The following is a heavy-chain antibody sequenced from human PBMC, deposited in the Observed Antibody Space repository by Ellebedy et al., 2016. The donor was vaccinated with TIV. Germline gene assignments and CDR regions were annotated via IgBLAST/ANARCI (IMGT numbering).Heavy chain of an antibody. CDR1: GYTFTGYY. CDR3: ARESTPSFGLRLYQFDY. Sequence: AASVKVSCKASGYTFTGYYMHWVRQAPGQGLEWMGWINPNSGGTNYAQKFQGRVTMTRDTSISTAYMELSRLRSDDTAVYYCARESTPSFGLRLYQFDYWGQGTLVTVSS. J-gene: IGHJ4*02. CDR2: INPNSGGT. D-gene: IGHD5/OR15-5a*01. V-gene: IGHV1-2*02.